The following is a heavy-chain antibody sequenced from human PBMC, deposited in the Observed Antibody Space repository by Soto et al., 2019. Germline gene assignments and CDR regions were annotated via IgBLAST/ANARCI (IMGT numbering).Heavy chain of an antibody. Sequence: EVQLVESGGGLVQPGRSLRLSCEASGFTFNDYAMHWVRQVPGKGLEWVSGISWNTFTTGYADSVEGRFTISRDNAKNSLYLQMTRPSDEETALDYCAEDSRRGRFWEASLETWGQGTRVTVSS. CDR3: AEDSRRGRFWEASLET. V-gene: IGHV3-9*01. D-gene: IGHD3-3*02. CDR2: ISWNTFTT. CDR1: GFTFNDYA. J-gene: IGHJ3*01.